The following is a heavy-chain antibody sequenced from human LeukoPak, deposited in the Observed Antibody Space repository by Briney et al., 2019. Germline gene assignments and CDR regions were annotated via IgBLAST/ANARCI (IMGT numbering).Heavy chain of an antibody. Sequence: ASVKVSCKASGYTFTSYYMHWVRQAPGQGLEWMGRINPNSGGTNYAQKFQGRVTMTRDTSISTAYMELSRLRSDDTAVYYCARESSRIVATTTPFDYWGQGTLVTVSS. CDR2: INPNSGGT. J-gene: IGHJ4*02. CDR3: ARESSRIVATTTPFDY. CDR1: GYTFTSYY. D-gene: IGHD5-12*01. V-gene: IGHV1-2*06.